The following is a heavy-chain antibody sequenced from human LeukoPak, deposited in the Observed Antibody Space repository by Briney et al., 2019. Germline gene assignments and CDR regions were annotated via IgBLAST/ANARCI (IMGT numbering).Heavy chain of an antibody. CDR2: IYPGDSDT. CDR1: GYSFTSYW. V-gene: IGHV5-51*01. Sequence: GESLKISCKGSGYSFTSYWIGWVRQMPGKGLEWMGIIYPGDSDTRYSPSFQGQVTISADKSISTAYLQWSSLKASDTAMYYCALSYYYDSSGYYTFDCWGQGTLVTVSS. CDR3: ALSYYYDSSGYYTFDC. J-gene: IGHJ4*02. D-gene: IGHD3-22*01.